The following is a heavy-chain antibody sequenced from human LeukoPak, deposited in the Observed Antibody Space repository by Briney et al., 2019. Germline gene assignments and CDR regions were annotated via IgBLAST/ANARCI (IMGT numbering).Heavy chain of an antibody. Sequence: GGSLRLSCAASGFTFSSYWMSWVRQAPGQGLEWVANIKEDGSEKYYVDSVKGRFTISRDNAKNSLYLQMNSLRAEDTAVYYCARGYYYDSSGYYLDYWGQGTLVTVSS. CDR1: GFTFSSYW. CDR2: IKEDGSEK. D-gene: IGHD3-22*01. V-gene: IGHV3-7*05. J-gene: IGHJ4*02. CDR3: ARGYYYDSSGYYLDY.